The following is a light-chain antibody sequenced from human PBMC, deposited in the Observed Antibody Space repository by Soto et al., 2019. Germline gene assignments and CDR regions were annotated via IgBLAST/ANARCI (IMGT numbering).Light chain of an antibody. Sequence: IVMTQSPATLSVSPGEGATLSCRASQSVSNNLAWYQEKPGQAPRLLIYGVSSRATGVPARFSGSGSGTEFTLTISSLQSEDFAVYYCQQYNYWPPFTFGPGTKVDIK. V-gene: IGKV3-15*01. CDR2: GVS. CDR3: QQYNYWPPFT. J-gene: IGKJ3*01. CDR1: QSVSNN.